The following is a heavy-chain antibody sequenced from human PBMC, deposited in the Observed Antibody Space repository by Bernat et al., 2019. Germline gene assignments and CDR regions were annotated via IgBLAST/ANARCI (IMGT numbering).Heavy chain of an antibody. CDR1: GFTVSSNY. J-gene: IGHJ4*02. Sequence: EVQLVESGGGLVQPGGSLRLSCAASGFTVSSNYMSWVRQAPGKGLEWVSVIYSGGSTYYADSVKGRFTISRDNSKNTLYLQMNSLRAEDTAVYYCAKSDHYDSSGKSFDYWGQGTLVTVSS. V-gene: IGHV3-66*01. D-gene: IGHD3-22*01. CDR3: AKSDHYDSSGKSFDY. CDR2: IYSGGST.